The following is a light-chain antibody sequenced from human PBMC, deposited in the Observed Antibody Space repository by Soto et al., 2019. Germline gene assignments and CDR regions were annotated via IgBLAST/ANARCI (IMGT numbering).Light chain of an antibody. CDR1: SSDVGGYDY. Sequence: QSALTQPPSASGSPGQSVTISCTGTSSDVGGYDYVSWYQQHPGKAPKLIIFEVNKWPSGVPDRFSGSKSGNMASLTVSGLQAEDEADYYCSSYGGSNNLVFGGGTKLTVL. V-gene: IGLV2-8*01. J-gene: IGLJ3*02. CDR2: EVN. CDR3: SSYGGSNNLV.